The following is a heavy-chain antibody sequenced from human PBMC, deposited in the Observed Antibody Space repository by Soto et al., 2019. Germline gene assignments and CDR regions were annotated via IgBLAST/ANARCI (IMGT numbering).Heavy chain of an antibody. Sequence: QVQLQQWGAGLLKPSETLSLTCAVYGGSFSGSYWSWIRQPPGKGLEWIGEINHSGGTNYNPSLKSRVTISVVTYKSQLSLNLNSVTDADTAIYYCARTIAARASRNLDYWGQGTLVTVSS. D-gene: IGHD6-6*01. V-gene: IGHV4-34*01. CDR2: INHSGGT. CDR1: GGSFSGSY. CDR3: ARTIAARASRNLDY. J-gene: IGHJ4*02.